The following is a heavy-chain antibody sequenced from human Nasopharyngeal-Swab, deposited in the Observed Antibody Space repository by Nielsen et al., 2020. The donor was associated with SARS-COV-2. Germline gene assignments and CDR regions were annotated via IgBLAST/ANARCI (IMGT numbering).Heavy chain of an antibody. CDR1: GFTYSTYA. CDR2: ISGSGGNT. Sequence: GGSLRLSCVASGFTYSTYAMSWVRQAPGKGLEWVSGISGSGGNTYHADSVKGRFTISRDNSMETLYLQMNSLRVEDTAVYYCAKGVGYGDTGCFDEWGQGTLVTVSS. D-gene: IGHD4-17*01. V-gene: IGHV3-23*01. CDR3: AKGVGYGDTGCFDE. J-gene: IGHJ4*02.